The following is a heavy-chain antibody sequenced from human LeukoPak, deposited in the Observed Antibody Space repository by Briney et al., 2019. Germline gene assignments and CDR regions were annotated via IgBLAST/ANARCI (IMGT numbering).Heavy chain of an antibody. CDR2: ISGSGGGT. J-gene: IGHJ3*02. CDR1: GFTFTSYA. Sequence: GGSLRLSCAASGFTFTSYAMSWVRQAPGEGLEWVSAISGSGGGTYYADSVKGRFTISRDNSKNTLYLQMNSLRAEDTAVYYCAKGRYYYDSSDAFDIWGQGTMVTVSS. CDR3: AKGRYYYDSSDAFDI. D-gene: IGHD3-22*01. V-gene: IGHV3-23*01.